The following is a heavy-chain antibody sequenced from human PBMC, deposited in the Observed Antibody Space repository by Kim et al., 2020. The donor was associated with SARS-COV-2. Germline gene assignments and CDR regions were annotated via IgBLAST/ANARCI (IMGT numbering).Heavy chain of an antibody. CDR2: T. Sequence: TYYNPSLKSRVTISVDTSKNQFSLKLSSVTAADTAVYYCARTDPASYFDYWGQGTLVTVSS. CDR3: ARTDPASYFDY. J-gene: IGHJ4*02. V-gene: IGHV4-31*02.